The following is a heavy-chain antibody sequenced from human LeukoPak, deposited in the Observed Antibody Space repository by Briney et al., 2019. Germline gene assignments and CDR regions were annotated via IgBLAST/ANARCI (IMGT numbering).Heavy chain of an antibody. CDR3: ARDWSGYDLGAFDY. V-gene: IGHV3-23*01. CDR1: GFTFSSYA. D-gene: IGHD5-12*01. Sequence: GGSLKLSCAASGFTFSSYAMSWVRQAPGKGPEWVSAISGSGGSTYYADSVKGRFTISRDNAKNSLYLQMNSLRAEDTAVYYCARDWSGYDLGAFDYWGQGTLVTVSS. J-gene: IGHJ4*02. CDR2: ISGSGGST.